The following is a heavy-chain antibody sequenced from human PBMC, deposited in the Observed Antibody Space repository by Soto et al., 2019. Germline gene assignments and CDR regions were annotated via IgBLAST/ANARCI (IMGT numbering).Heavy chain of an antibody. J-gene: IGHJ5*02. CDR2: IYYSGST. CDR1: GGSISSYY. Sequence: QVQLQESGPGLVKPSETLSLTCTVSGGSISSYYWSWIRQPPGKGLEWIGYIYYSGSTNYNPSLRXXXPISVDPAKSXXSXKXXSVTAADTAVYYCASTHLGYCISTSCYPVIGWFDPWGQGTLVTVSS. CDR3: ASTHLGYCISTSCYPVIGWFDP. V-gene: IGHV4-59*01. D-gene: IGHD2-2*01.